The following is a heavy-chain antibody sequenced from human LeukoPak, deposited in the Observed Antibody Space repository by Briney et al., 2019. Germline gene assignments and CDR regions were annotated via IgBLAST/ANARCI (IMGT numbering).Heavy chain of an antibody. CDR1: GGSISNYY. CDR3: ARYRNEALFAFDI. CDR2: IYYSGST. Sequence: TSETLSLTXTVSGGSISNYYWSWIRQPPGKGLEWIGYIYYSGSTNYNPSLMSRVTISVDTSKTQFSLKLSSVTAADTAVYYCARYRNEALFAFDIWGQGTMVTVSS. D-gene: IGHD1-14*01. V-gene: IGHV4-59*01. J-gene: IGHJ3*02.